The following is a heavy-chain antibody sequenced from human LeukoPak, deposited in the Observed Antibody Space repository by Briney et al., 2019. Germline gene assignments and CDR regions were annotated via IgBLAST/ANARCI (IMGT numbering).Heavy chain of an antibody. Sequence: SETLSLTCTVSGDSISSRDYYWGWIRQPPGKGLEWIGSIYYSGITYYNPSLKSRVTIPVDTSKNQFSLKLTSVIAADTAVFYCARHTGSNYFDYWGQGTLVTVSS. J-gene: IGHJ4*02. CDR3: ARHTGSNYFDY. CDR1: GDSISSRDYY. V-gene: IGHV4-39*01. CDR2: IYYSGIT. D-gene: IGHD3-10*01.